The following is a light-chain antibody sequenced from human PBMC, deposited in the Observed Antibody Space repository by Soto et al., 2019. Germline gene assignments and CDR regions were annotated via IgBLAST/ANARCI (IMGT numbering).Light chain of an antibody. CDR3: CSFAGRYTGYF. V-gene: IGLV2-11*01. CDR2: DVN. Sequence: QSVLTQPRSVSGSPGQSVTISCTGTSSDVGGYNYVSWYQQHPGKAPKLMIYDVNQRPSGVPDRFSGSKSGNAASLTISGLQAEDEADYYCCSFAGRYTGYFFGTGTKLTVL. CDR1: SSDVGGYNY. J-gene: IGLJ1*01.